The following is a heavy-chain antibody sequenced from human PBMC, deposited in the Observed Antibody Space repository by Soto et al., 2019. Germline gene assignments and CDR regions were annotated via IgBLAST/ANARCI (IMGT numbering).Heavy chain of an antibody. Sequence: GGSLRLSCAASGFTFSSNSMNWVRQAPGKGLEWVSSISSSSSYIYYADSVKGRFTISRDNAKNSLYLQMNSLRAEDTAVYYCAREPYGDYSNWFDPWGQGTLVTVSS. D-gene: IGHD4-17*01. V-gene: IGHV3-21*01. CDR3: AREPYGDYSNWFDP. CDR1: GFTFSSNS. CDR2: ISSSSSYI. J-gene: IGHJ5*02.